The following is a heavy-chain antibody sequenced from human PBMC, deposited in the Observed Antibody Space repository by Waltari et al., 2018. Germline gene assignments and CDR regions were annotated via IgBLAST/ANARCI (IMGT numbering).Heavy chain of an antibody. CDR2: IKQDGSDV. J-gene: IGHJ4*02. CDR1: GFTFSDYW. Sequence: EVQLVESGGGLVQPGGSLRLSCLVSGFTFSDYWMSWVRQAPGKGREWVAKIKQDGSDVEYADSVKGRFTISRDNAKNSLYLQMNSLRAEDTAVYYCARDVGNVGGNYWGQGTLVTVSS. CDR3: ARDVGNVGGNY. V-gene: IGHV3-7*01. D-gene: IGHD3-10*01.